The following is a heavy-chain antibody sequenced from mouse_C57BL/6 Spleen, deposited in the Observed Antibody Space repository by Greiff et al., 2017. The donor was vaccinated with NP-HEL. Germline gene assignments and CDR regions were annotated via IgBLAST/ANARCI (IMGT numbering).Heavy chain of an antibody. Sequence: EVMLVESGGGLVKPGGSLKLSCAASGFTFSSYAMSWVRQTPEKRLEWVATISDGGSYTYYPDNVKGRFTISRDNAKNNLYLQMSHLKSEDTAMYYCARAFYYGSSPAVWGTGTTVTVSS. CDR1: GFTFSSYA. J-gene: IGHJ1*03. CDR3: ARAFYYGSSPAV. CDR2: ISDGGSYT. D-gene: IGHD1-1*01. V-gene: IGHV5-4*03.